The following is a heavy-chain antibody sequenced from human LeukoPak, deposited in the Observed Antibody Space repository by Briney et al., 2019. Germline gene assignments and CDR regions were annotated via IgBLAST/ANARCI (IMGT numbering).Heavy chain of an antibody. CDR3: ARDWGSIKVITDY. D-gene: IGHD3-16*01. J-gene: IGHJ4*02. CDR1: GYTFTSYG. V-gene: IGHV1-18*01. CDR2: ISSNSDNT. Sequence: ASVTVSCKATGYTFTSYGISWVRQAPGQGVEWMGWISSNSDNTNYAQKLQGRVTMTTDTSTSTAYMELRSLRSDDTAVYYCARDWGSIKVITDYWGQGTLVTVSS.